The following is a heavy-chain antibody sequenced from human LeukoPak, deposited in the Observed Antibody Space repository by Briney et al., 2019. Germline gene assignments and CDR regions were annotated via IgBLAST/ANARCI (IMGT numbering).Heavy chain of an antibody. CDR1: GLTFNTYW. J-gene: IGHJ4*02. Sequence: GGSLRLSCAASGLTFNTYWMHWVRHATGKGLVWVARVYREGTHTTYADSVKGRFTISRDNAKNTLYLQMNNLRAEDTAVYYCARDLDWILFDYWGQGTLVTVSS. CDR2: VYREGTHT. CDR3: ARDLDWILFDY. V-gene: IGHV3-74*03. D-gene: IGHD3-9*01.